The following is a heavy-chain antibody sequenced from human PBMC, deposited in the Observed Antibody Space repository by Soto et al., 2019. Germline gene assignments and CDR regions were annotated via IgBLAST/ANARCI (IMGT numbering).Heavy chain of an antibody. CDR3: ATVFWSRRSIVATSCYYYRDV. CDR1: GYTLTELS. CDR2: FDPEDGET. D-gene: IGHD5-12*01. V-gene: IGHV1-24*01. J-gene: IGHJ6*03. Sequence: QVQLVQSGAEVKKPGASVKVSCKVSGYTLTELSMHWVRQAPGKGLGWMGGFDPEDGETIYAQKLQGRVTMTEDTATDTAYMELSSLRSEDTAVYYCATVFWSRRSIVATSCYYYRDVWGKGTTVTVSS.